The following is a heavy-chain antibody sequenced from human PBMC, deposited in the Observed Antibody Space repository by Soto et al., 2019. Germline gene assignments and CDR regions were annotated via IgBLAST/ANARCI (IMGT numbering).Heavy chain of an antibody. CDR1: GDSINSDKYY. CDR3: ARLEGLATITSSFAF. J-gene: IGHJ4*02. V-gene: IGHV4-39*01. CDR2: IYYRGNT. Sequence: QLQLQESGPGLVKPSETLSLTCSVSGDSINSDKYYWGWIRQPPGKGLEWIGSIYYRGNTYYNPSPQTQVALSLAKSNSRSCVKLSSVPAADSAVYFCARLEGLATITSSFAFWGQGALVTVSS. D-gene: IGHD3-9*01.